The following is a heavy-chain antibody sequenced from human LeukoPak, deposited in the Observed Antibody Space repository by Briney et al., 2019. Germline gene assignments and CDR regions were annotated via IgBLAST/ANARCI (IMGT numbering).Heavy chain of an antibody. CDR2: IYYSGST. CDR1: GGSISSYY. D-gene: IGHD3-9*01. V-gene: IGHV4-59*01. Sequence: SETLSLTCTVSGGSISSYYWSWIRQPPGKGLEWIGYIYYSGSTNYNPSLKSRVTISVDTSKNQFSLKLSSVTAADTAVYYCAGSYDILTGYPLDYWGQGTLVTVSS. J-gene: IGHJ4*02. CDR3: AGSYDILTGYPLDY.